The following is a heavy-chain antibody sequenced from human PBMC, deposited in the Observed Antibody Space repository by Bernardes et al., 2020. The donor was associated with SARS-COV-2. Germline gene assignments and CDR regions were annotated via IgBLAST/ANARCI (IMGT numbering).Heavy chain of an antibody. J-gene: IGHJ6*02. CDR2: ISPYNYNT. CDR3: AFGTVTTAYYYYDMDV. CDR1: ANTFANYG. V-gene: IGHV1-18*04. D-gene: IGHD4-17*01. Sequence: ASVKVSCKASANTFANYGISWVRQAPGQGLEWMGWISPYNYNTKYAENFQGRVSMTTDTSTSTTYMDLRSLRSYDTAIYYCAFGTVTTAYYYYDMDVWGQGTTVTVSS.